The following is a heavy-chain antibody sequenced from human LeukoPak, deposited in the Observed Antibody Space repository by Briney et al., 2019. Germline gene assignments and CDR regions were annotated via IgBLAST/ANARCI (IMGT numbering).Heavy chain of an antibody. CDR3: AKDPIYYGSGSYLSPDY. D-gene: IGHD3-10*01. CDR1: GFTSSSYW. Sequence: GGSLRLSCAASGFTSSSYWVSWVRQAPGKGLEWVANIKQDGGEKYYVDSVKGRFTISRDNSKNTLYLQMNSLRAEDTAVYYCAKDPIYYGSGSYLSPDYWGQGTLVTVSS. J-gene: IGHJ4*02. V-gene: IGHV3-7*01. CDR2: IKQDGGEK.